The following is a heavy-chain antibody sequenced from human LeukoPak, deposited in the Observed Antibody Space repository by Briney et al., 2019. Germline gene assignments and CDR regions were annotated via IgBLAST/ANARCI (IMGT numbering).Heavy chain of an antibody. CDR1: GYTFTGYY. Sequence: ASVKVSCKASGYTFTGYYMHWVRQAPGQGLEWMGWINPNSGGTNYAQKFQGRVTMTRNTSISTAYMELSSLRSEDTAVYYCARGPHGWYRYWGQGTLVTVSS. D-gene: IGHD6-19*01. CDR3: ARGPHGWYRY. CDR2: INPNSGGT. V-gene: IGHV1-2*02. J-gene: IGHJ4*02.